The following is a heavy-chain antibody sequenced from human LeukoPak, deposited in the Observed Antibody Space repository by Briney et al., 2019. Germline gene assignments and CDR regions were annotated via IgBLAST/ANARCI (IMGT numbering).Heavy chain of an antibody. CDR3: PTRRGDRGVLHY. CDR2: ISVNGGST. CDR1: AFTFTNYG. Sequence: GGSLRLSWAAAAFTFTNYGMTWGRQAREKGLECVSLISVNGGSTYYADSVKARFSMSRDNFKHTVYLQMNSLRGEHTAVYYCPTRRGDRGVLHYWGEGTLVTVSS. J-gene: IGHJ4*02. V-gene: IGHV3-23*01. D-gene: IGHD3-16*01.